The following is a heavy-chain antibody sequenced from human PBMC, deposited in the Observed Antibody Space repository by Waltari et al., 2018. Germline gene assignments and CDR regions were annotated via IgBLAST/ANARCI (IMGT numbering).Heavy chain of an antibody. CDR2: FYASGST. V-gene: IGHV4-4*07. CDR3: AREHYDILTGYYFFDY. Sequence: QVQLQESGPGLVKPSETLSLTCTVSGGSISSYFWSWIRQPAGKGLEWIGRFYASGSTNYNPSLKSRGTMSVDTSKNQFSLKLSSVTAADTAVYYCAREHYDILTGYYFFDYWGQRTLVTVSS. J-gene: IGHJ4*02. D-gene: IGHD3-9*01. CDR1: GGSISSYF.